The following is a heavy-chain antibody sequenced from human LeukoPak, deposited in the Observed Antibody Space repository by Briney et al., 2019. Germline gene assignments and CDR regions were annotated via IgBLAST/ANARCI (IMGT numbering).Heavy chain of an antibody. J-gene: IGHJ4*02. CDR1: GYTFTDYS. V-gene: IGHV1-2*02. Sequence: GASVTVSFKASGYTFTDYSMHWVRQAPGQGLEWMGWINPNSGGTNYAQKFQGRVTMTRDGAISTAYMELSGLRSDDTAVYYCARDMDSGPDFFDYWGLGTLVTVSS. CDR3: ARDMDSGPDFFDY. D-gene: IGHD1-26*01. CDR2: INPNSGGT.